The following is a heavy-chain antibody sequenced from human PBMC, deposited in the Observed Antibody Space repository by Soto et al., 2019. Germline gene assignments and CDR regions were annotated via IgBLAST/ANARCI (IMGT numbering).Heavy chain of an antibody. J-gene: IGHJ6*02. CDR1: GGTFSSYA. CDR2: IIPIFGTA. CDR3: ARAVAGGVYYYYGMDV. V-gene: IGHV1-69*13. D-gene: IGHD6-19*01. Sequence: GASVKVSCKASGGTFSSYAINWVRQAPGQGLEWMGGIIPIFGTADYAQKFKGRVTITADESTSTAYMELSSLRSEDTAVYYCARAVAGGVYYYYGMDVWGQGTTVTVSS.